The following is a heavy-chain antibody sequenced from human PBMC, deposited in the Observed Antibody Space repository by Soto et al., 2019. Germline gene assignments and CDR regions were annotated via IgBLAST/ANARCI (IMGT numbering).Heavy chain of an antibody. Sequence: ASVKVSCKASGGTFSSYAISWVRQAPGQGLQWMGWISAYSGNTDYAQRFQGRVTMTTDTSTSTAYMELRSLRYDDTAVYYCERNPTGSTFDYCGQGTLVTVST. J-gene: IGHJ4*02. CDR1: GGTFSSYA. CDR2: ISAYSGNT. V-gene: IGHV1-18*01. CDR3: ERNPTGSTFDY. D-gene: IGHD1-26*01.